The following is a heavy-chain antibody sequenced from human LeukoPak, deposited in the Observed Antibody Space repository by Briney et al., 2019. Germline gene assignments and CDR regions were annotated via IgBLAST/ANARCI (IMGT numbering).Heavy chain of an antibody. CDR3: ARYDPVFRWFDP. D-gene: IGHD3-16*01. V-gene: IGHV4-4*02. Sequence: SETLSLTCAVSGGSISSNNWWIWVRQSSEKGLEWIGGIYHDGSTNYNPSLKSRVTISVDTSKNQFSLKLSSVTAADTAVYYCARYDPVFRWFDPWGQGTLVTVSS. CDR2: IYHDGST. CDR1: GGSISSNNW. J-gene: IGHJ5*02.